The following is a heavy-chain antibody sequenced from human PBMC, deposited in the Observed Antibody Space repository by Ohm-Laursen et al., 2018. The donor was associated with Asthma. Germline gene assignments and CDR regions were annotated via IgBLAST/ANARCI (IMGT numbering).Heavy chain of an antibody. V-gene: IGHV3-21*01. D-gene: IGHD3-16*01. CDR3: AREWGGMDV. Sequence: SLRLSCAASGFTFSSYWMHWVRQVPGKGLEWVASISTASTFIYYADSVRGRFTTSRDNAKNSVYLQMNNLRAEDAAIYYCAREWGGMDVWGQGTTVTVSS. J-gene: IGHJ6*02. CDR2: ISTASTFI. CDR1: GFTFSSYW.